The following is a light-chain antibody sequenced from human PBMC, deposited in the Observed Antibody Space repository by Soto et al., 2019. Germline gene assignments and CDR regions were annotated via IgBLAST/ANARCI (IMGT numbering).Light chain of an antibody. CDR1: QSVSSSY. J-gene: IGKJ1*01. V-gene: IGKV3-20*01. Sequence: EIVLTQSPGTLSLSPGERATLSCRASQSVSSSYLAWYQQKPGQAHSLLIYGASSRATGIPDRFSGSGSGTDFTLTISRLEPEDFAVYYCQQYGSSPRTFGQGT. CDR3: QQYGSSPRT. CDR2: GAS.